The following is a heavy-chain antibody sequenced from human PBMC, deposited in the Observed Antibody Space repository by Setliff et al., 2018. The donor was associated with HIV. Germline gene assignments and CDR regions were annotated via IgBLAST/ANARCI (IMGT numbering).Heavy chain of an antibody. CDR3: ARGVLITFGYQSWFDP. D-gene: IGHD3-16*01. J-gene: IGHJ5*02. Sequence: GASVKVSCKASGYSFTSYGINWVRQAPGQGLEWMGWISPYNGNTDYAQNFQGRVTMTTDTSTSTVYMELRSLISDDTAVYYCARGVLITFGYQSWFDPWGQGTLVTVSS. CDR1: GYSFTSYG. CDR2: ISPYNGNT. V-gene: IGHV1-18*01.